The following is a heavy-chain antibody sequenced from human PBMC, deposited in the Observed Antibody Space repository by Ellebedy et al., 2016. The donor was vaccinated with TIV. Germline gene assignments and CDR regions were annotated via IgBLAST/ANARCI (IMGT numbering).Heavy chain of an antibody. CDR2: ISGTSSYI. CDR1: GFTFSSYS. J-gene: IGHJ4*02. Sequence: GESLKISXAASGFTFSSYSMNWVRQAPGRGLELVSYISGTSSYISYADSVRGRFTISRDSAGNSLYLQMNGLRVEDTAVYFCARTRGGEFDSWGQGSLVTVSS. CDR3: ARTRGGEFDS. V-gene: IGHV3-21*05. D-gene: IGHD3-10*01.